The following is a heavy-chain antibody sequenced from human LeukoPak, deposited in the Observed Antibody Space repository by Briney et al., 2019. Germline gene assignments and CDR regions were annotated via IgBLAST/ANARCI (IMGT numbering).Heavy chain of an antibody. J-gene: IGHJ3*02. V-gene: IGHV3-21*01. CDR1: GLTFSSYS. CDR2: ISSSSSYI. CDR3: ARETYCSGGSCYKGNAFDI. D-gene: IGHD2-15*01. Sequence: GGSLRLSCAASGLTFSSYSMNWVRQAPGKGLEWVSSISSSSSYIYYADSVKGRFTISRDNAKNSLYLQMNSLRADDTAVYYCARETYCSGGSCYKGNAFDIWGQGTMVTVSS.